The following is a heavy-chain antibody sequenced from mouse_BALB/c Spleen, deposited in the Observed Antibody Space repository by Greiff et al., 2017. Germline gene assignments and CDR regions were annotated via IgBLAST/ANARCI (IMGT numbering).Heavy chain of an antibody. CDR3: TRSPDCRYDCFDY. J-gene: IGHJ2*01. Sequence: DVHLVESGGGLVKPGGSRKLSCAASGFTFSSFGMYWVRQAPEKGLEWVAYISSGSSTTYYPDTVKGRFTISRDNPKNTLYLQMTSLRSEDTTMYYCTRSPDCRYDCFDYWGQGTTLTVSA. CDR2: ISSGSSTT. CDR1: GFTFSSFG. D-gene: IGHD2-14*01. V-gene: IGHV5-17*02.